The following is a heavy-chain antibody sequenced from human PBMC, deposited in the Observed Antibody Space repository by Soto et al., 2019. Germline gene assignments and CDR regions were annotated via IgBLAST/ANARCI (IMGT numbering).Heavy chain of an antibody. CDR3: ARDPPFGGIAVARGGDY. D-gene: IGHD6-19*01. CDR1: GFIFSSYG. Sequence: QVQLVESGGGVVQPGRSLRLSCAASGFIFSSYGMHWVRQAPGKGLEWVAVIWYDGSNKYYADSVKGRFTISRDNSKNTLYLQMNSLRAEDTAVYYCARDPPFGGIAVARGGDYWGQGTLVTVSS. V-gene: IGHV3-33*01. CDR2: IWYDGSNK. J-gene: IGHJ4*02.